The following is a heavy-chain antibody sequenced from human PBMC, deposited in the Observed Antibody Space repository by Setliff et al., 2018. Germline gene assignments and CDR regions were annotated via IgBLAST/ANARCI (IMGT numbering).Heavy chain of an antibody. CDR1: GFSFSDYA. V-gene: IGHV3-23*03. CDR2: ISSDGTSI. CDR3: ARCSSWHGHYPHFNY. Sequence: PGGSLRLSCAASGFSFSDYAMTWVRQTPGKGLEWVSVISSDGTSIYYADSVKGRFTISRDNSKNTLYLQMNRLRAEDTAIYYCARCSSWHGHYPHFNYWGQGTLVTVSS. J-gene: IGHJ4*02. D-gene: IGHD6-13*01.